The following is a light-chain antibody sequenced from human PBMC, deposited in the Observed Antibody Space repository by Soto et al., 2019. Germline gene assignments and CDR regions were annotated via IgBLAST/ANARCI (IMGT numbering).Light chain of an antibody. Sequence: DIVMTQSPDSLAVSLGEGASINCKPSQTILYSSNNKNYLAWYQQSPGQPPKLLIYWASTRESGVPDRFSGSGSGTDFTLTISSLQAEDVAVYYCQQYYTTPRTFGQGTKVEIK. CDR2: WAS. CDR3: QQYYTTPRT. J-gene: IGKJ1*01. CDR1: QTILYSSNNKNY. V-gene: IGKV4-1*01.